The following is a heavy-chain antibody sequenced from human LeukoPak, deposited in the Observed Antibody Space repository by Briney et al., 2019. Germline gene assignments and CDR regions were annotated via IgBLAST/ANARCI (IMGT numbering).Heavy chain of an antibody. CDR1: GYTFTSYG. CDR3: ARVIVVATMGYVDY. V-gene: IGHV1-18*01. CDR2: ISAYNGNT. D-gene: IGHD6-19*01. J-gene: IGHJ4*02. Sequence: GASVKVSCKASGYTFTSYGITWVRQAPGQGLEWMGWISAYNGNTNSAQKFQDRVTMTTDTSTSIAYMELRSLRSDDTAVYYCARVIVVATMGYVDYWGQGTLVTVSS.